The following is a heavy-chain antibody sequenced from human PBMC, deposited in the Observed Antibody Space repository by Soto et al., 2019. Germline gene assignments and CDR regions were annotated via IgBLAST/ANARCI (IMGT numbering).Heavy chain of an antibody. CDR2: INPNSGGT. V-gene: IGHV1-2*04. CDR3: ARRYCTNGVCYKAGMDV. Sequence: AAVKVSCKASGYTFTGYYMHWVRQAPGQGLEWMGWINPNSGGTNYAQKFQGWVTMTRDTSISTAYMELSRLRSDDTAVYYCARRYCTNGVCYKAGMDVWGQGTTVTVSS. D-gene: IGHD2-8*01. J-gene: IGHJ6*02. CDR1: GYTFTGYY.